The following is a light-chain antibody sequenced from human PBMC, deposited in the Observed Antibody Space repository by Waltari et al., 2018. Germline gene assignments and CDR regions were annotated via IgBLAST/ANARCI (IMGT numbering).Light chain of an antibody. Sequence: QSALTQPPSASGSPGQSLTISCTGTSRDIGAYNYVSWYQQHPGRAPKLMVYEGTKRPSGVPDRFSGSKSGNTASLTVPGLQAEDEADYYCCSYAGSNNFVIFGGGTRLTVL. CDR2: EGT. V-gene: IGLV2-8*01. CDR1: SRDIGAYNY. J-gene: IGLJ2*01. CDR3: CSYAGSNNFVI.